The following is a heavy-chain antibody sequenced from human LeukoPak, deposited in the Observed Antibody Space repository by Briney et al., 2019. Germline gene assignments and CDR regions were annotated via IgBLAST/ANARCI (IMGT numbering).Heavy chain of an antibody. V-gene: IGHV4-59*01. J-gene: IGHJ2*01. Sequence: SETLSLTCTVPGGSISSYYWSWIRQPPGKRLEWIGYTSYSGSTDYNPSLKSRVTMSVDTFKHQFSLKLSSVTAADTAVYYCGRRTYYDTLTGYTYWYFDLWGRGTLVTVSS. CDR1: GGSISSYY. D-gene: IGHD3-9*01. CDR2: TSYSGST. CDR3: GRRTYYDTLTGYTYWYFDL.